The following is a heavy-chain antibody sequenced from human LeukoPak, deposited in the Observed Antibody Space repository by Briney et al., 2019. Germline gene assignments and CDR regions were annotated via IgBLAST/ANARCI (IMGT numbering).Heavy chain of an antibody. CDR3: ARFIAAAGNDAFDI. CDR2: IYYSGST. J-gene: IGHJ3*02. V-gene: IGHV4-59*01. CDR1: GGSISSYY. Sequence: SETLSLTCTVSGGSISSYYWGWIRQPPGKGLEWIGYIYYSGSTNYNPSLKSRVTISVDTSKNQFSLKLSSVTAADTAVYYCARFIAAAGNDAFDIWGQGTMVTVSS. D-gene: IGHD6-13*01.